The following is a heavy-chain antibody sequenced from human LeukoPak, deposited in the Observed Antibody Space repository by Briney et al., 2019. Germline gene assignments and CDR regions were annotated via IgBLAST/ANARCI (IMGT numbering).Heavy chain of an antibody. CDR1: GFTFDDYA. CDR2: ISWNSGSI. CDR3: ARDRSGTAILDY. Sequence: GGSLRLSCAASGFTFDDYAMHWVRQAPGKGLEWVSGISWNSGSIGYADSVKGRFTISRDNAKNSLYLQMNSLRAEDTAVYYCARDRSGTAILDYWGQGTLVTVSS. V-gene: IGHV3-9*01. J-gene: IGHJ4*02. D-gene: IGHD2-21*02.